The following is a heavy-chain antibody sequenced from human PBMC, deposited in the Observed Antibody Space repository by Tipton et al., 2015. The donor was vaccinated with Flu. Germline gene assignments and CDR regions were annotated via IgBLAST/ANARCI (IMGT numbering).Heavy chain of an antibody. CDR1: GGSISSYY. D-gene: IGHD3-9*01. Sequence: LRLSCTVSGGSISSYYWSWIRQSAGKGLEWIGRTYISGSTNYNPSLKSRVTLSVDTSKNQFSLNVRSVTAADTAVYFCARIFYDSSTADYTFDYWGQGTLVTVSS. CDR3: ARIFYDSSTADYTFDY. V-gene: IGHV4-4*07. J-gene: IGHJ4*02. CDR2: TYISGST.